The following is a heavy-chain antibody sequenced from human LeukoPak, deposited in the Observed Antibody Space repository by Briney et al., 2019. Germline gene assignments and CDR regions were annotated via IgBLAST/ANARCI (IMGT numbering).Heavy chain of an antibody. Sequence: ASVKVSCKASGYTFTSYTSYDINWVRQASGQGLEWMGWMNPTGGKTGYAQMFQGRVTMTWDTSLNTVYMELSGLTSEDTAVHYCARGFYDSSGYSHDAFDVWGQGSMVTVSS. D-gene: IGHD3-22*01. V-gene: IGHV1-8*01. CDR3: ARGFYDSSGYSHDAFDV. J-gene: IGHJ3*01. CDR1: GYTFTSYTSYD. CDR2: MNPTGGKT.